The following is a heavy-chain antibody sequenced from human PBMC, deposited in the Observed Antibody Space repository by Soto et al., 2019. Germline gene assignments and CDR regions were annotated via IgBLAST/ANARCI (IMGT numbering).Heavy chain of an antibody. J-gene: IGHJ4*02. CDR1: GGTFSSYA. V-gene: IGHV1-69*06. CDR3: ATRYSSPPNISDY. D-gene: IGHD6-13*01. CDR2: IIPIFGTA. Sequence: QVQLVQSGAEVKKPGSSVKVSCKASGGTFSSYAISWVRQAPGQGLEWMGGIIPIFGTANYAQKFQGRVTIAADKSTSTAYIELSSLRSEDTAVYYCATRYSSPPNISDYGGQGTLVTVSS.